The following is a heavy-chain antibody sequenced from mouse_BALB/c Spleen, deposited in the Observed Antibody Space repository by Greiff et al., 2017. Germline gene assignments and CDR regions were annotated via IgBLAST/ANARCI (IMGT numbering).Heavy chain of an antibody. CDR3: ARGVLTGSPMDY. J-gene: IGHJ4*01. V-gene: IGHV1S81*02. Sequence: QVQLQQPGAELVKPGASVKLSCKASGYTFTSYWMHWVKQRPGQGLEWIGEINPSNGRTNYNEKFKSKATLTVDKSSSTAYMQLSSLTSEDSAVYYCARGVLTGSPMDYWGQGTSVTVSS. D-gene: IGHD4-1*01. CDR2: INPSNGRT. CDR1: GYTFTSYW.